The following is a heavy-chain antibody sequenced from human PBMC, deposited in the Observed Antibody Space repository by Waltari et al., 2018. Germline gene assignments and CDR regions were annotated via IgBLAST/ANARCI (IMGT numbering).Heavy chain of an antibody. CDR1: GGTFSSYA. CDR3: ARGIRTYYDFCCPMDV. J-gene: IGHJ6*02. V-gene: IGHV1-69*09. Sequence: QVQLVQSGAEVKKPGSSVTVSCKASGGTFSSYATSWVRQAPGQGLEWMGRITPILGIANYAQKFQGRVTITADKSTSTAYMELSSLRSEDTAVYYCARGIRTYYDFCCPMDVWGQGTTVTVSS. CDR2: ITPILGIA. D-gene: IGHD3-3*01.